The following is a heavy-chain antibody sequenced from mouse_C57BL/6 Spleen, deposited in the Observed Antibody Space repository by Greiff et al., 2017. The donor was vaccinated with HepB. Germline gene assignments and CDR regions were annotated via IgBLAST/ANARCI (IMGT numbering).Heavy chain of an antibody. J-gene: IGHJ2*01. CDR1: GYAFSSSW. CDR2: IYPGDGDT. D-gene: IGHD2-2*01. CDR3: ATNYYGYDDY. V-gene: IGHV1-82*01. Sequence: VQLQESGPELVKPGASVKISCKASGYAFSSSWMNWVKQRPGKGLEWIGRIYPGDGDTNYNGKFKGKATLTADKSSSTAYMQLSSLTSEDSAVYFCATNYYGYDDYWGQGTTLTVSS.